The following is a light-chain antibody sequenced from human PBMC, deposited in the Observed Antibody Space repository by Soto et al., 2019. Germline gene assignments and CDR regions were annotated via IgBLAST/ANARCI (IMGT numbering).Light chain of an antibody. CDR3: QQYTSYSLWT. J-gene: IGKJ1*01. CDR1: QNIRSS. V-gene: IGKV3-15*01. Sequence: EVVMTQSPASLSASPGERVTLSCRASQNIRSSLAWYQQRPGQAPRLLIYDASTRATGIPPRFSGGGSATEFTGTISSLKSDDFETYYCQQYTSYSLWTFGQGTKVDI. CDR2: DAS.